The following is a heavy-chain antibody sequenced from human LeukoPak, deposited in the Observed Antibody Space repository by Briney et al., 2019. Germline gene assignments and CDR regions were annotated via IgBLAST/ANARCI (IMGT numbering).Heavy chain of an antibody. D-gene: IGHD3-10*01. CDR1: GGSISSYY. V-gene: IGHV4-59*01. Sequence: PSGTLSLTCTVSGGSISSYYWSWIRQPPGKGLEWIGNIYYSGSTNYNPSLKSRVTISVDTSKNQFSLKLSSVTAADTAVYYCARDRNLWFGETHALDIWGQGTMVTVSS. CDR2: IYYSGST. J-gene: IGHJ3*02. CDR3: ARDRNLWFGETHALDI.